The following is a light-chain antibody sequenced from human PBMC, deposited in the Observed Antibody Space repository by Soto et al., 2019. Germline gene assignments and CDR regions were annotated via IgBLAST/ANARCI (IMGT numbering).Light chain of an antibody. CDR2: LNSDGSH. CDR3: CSYAGSYTLL. Sequence: QLVLTQSPSASASLGASVKLTCTLSSGHSNYAIAWHQQQPEKGPRFLMKLNSDGSHSKGDGIPDRFSGSSSGAERYLTISTLQSEDEADYYCCSYAGSYTLLFGGGTKLTVL. V-gene: IGLV4-69*01. J-gene: IGLJ2*01. CDR1: SGHSNYA.